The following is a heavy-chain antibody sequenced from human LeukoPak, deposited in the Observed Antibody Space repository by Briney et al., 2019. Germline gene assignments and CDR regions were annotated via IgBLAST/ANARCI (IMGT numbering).Heavy chain of an antibody. CDR1: GFTFSSYA. V-gene: IGHV3-23*01. Sequence: PGGSLRLSCAASGFTFSSYAMSWVRQAPGKGLEWVSAVSGSNNSTYYADSVKGRFTISRDNSKNTLYLQMNSLRAEDTAVYYCARDRGEYEWDVWGKGTTVTVSS. D-gene: IGHD2-2*01. J-gene: IGHJ6*04. CDR3: ARDRGEYEWDV. CDR2: VSGSNNST.